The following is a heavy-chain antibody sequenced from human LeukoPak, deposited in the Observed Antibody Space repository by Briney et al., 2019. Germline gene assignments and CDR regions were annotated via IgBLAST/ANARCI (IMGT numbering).Heavy chain of an antibody. D-gene: IGHD5-18*01. CDR2: ITGHGDTT. CDR3: ANDLGWIQLNLG. J-gene: IGHJ4*02. V-gene: IGHV3-23*01. CDR1: GSTFSSYW. Sequence: GGSLRLSCAASGSTFSSYWMHWVRQAPGKGLEWVSGITGHGDTTYYADSVKGRFTISRDNSRNTVYLQMNSLRAEDTAVYYCANDLGWIQLNLGRGQGTLVTVSS.